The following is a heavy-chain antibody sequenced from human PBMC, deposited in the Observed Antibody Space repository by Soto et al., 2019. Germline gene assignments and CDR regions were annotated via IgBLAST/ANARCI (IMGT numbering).Heavy chain of an antibody. V-gene: IGHV4-34*01. Sequence: QVQLQQWGAGVLKPSETLSLTCAVYGGSFSGYYWSWIRQPPGKGLEWIGEINHSGSTNYNPSLKSRVTISVDTSESHFSLKLSSVTAADTAVYYCARQESRNRADYWGKGTLVTVSS. CDR2: INHSGST. J-gene: IGHJ4*02. CDR1: GGSFSGYY. CDR3: ARQESRNRADY. D-gene: IGHD1-1*01.